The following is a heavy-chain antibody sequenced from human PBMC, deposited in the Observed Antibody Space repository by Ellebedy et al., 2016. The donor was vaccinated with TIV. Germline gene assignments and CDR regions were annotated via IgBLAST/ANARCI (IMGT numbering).Heavy chain of an antibody. Sequence: AASVKVSCKASGYTFATYAMQWLRQAPGQRLEWMGWINAGNGNTKYSQKFQGRVTITRDTSASTAYMELSSLRSEDTAVYYCARATHYYVDTPMVKEFGPWGQGTLVTVSS. CDR2: INAGNGNT. V-gene: IGHV1-3*01. D-gene: IGHD5-18*01. CDR1: GYTFATYA. CDR3: ARATHYYVDTPMVKEFGP. J-gene: IGHJ5*02.